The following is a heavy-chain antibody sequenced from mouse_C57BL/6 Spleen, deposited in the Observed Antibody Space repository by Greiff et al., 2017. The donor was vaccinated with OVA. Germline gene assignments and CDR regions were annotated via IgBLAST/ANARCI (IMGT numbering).Heavy chain of an antibody. CDR3: AITYYGSVAWFAY. CDR2: IDPSDSYT. Sequence: VQLQQPGAELVMPGASVKLSCKASGYTFTSYWMHWVKQRPGQGLEWIGEIDPSDSYTNYNQKFKGKSTLTVDKSSSTAYMQLSSLTSEDSAVYYCAITYYGSVAWFAYWGQGTLVTVSA. CDR1: GYTFTSYW. V-gene: IGHV1-69*01. J-gene: IGHJ3*01. D-gene: IGHD1-1*01.